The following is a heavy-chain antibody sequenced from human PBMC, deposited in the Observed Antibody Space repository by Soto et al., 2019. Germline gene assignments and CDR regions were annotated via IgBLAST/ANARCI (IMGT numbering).Heavy chain of an antibody. Sequence: QVQLQESGPGLVKPSQTLSLTCTVSGGSISSGDYYWSWIRQHPGKGLEWIGYIYYSGSTYYNPSLKSRVTISVDQSKNQFSLKLSSVTAADTAVYYCARWWSGSRQGFDPWGQGPLVTVSS. J-gene: IGHJ5*02. CDR1: GGSISSGDYY. D-gene: IGHD3-3*01. V-gene: IGHV4-31*03. CDR2: IYYSGST. CDR3: ARWWSGSRQGFDP.